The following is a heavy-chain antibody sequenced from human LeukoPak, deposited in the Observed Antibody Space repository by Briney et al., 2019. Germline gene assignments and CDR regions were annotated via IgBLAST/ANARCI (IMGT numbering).Heavy chain of an antibody. Sequence: GGSLRLSCAASGFSFSSYAMRWVRRAPGRGLEWVSSLTGSGDAKYYADSVKGRFTISRDNSKNTLYLQMNNLGPEDTAVYYCAKASVAGRLSGMDVWGQGTTVTVSS. CDR2: LTGSGDAK. J-gene: IGHJ6*02. CDR1: GFSFSSYA. V-gene: IGHV3-23*01. CDR3: AKASVAGRLSGMDV. D-gene: IGHD6-19*01.